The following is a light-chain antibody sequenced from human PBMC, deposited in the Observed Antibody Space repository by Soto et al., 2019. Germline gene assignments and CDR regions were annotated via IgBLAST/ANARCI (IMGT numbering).Light chain of an antibody. CDR1: QSVDSAF. J-gene: IGKJ1*01. CDR3: QQYASSLT. CDR2: GAS. Sequence: EIVLTQSPGSLSLSLGERATLSCRASQSVDSAFFAWYQQKPGQPPRLLMYGASRRATGIPDRFSGSGSGTDFTLTIRRLEPEDFAVYXCQQYASSLTFGQGTKVEI. V-gene: IGKV3-20*01.